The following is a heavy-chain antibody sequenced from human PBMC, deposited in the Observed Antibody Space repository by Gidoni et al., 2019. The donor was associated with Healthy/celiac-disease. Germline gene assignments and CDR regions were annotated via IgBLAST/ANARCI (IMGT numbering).Heavy chain of an antibody. J-gene: IGHJ4*02. Sequence: QVQLVQSGAEVKKPGASVKVSCKASGYTFTSFDFNWVRQATGQGLERMGWMNPNSGNTGYAQKFQGRVTMTRNTSISTAYLELSSLRSEDTAVYYCARLRNYFGSSGYYYWGQGTLVTVSS. V-gene: IGHV1-8*01. CDR3: ARLRNYFGSSGYYY. D-gene: IGHD3-22*01. CDR2: MNPNSGNT. CDR1: GYTFTSFD.